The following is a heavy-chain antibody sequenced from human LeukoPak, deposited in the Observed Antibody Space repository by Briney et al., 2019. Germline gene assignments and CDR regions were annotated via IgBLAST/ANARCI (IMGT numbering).Heavy chain of an antibody. J-gene: IGHJ3*02. Sequence: SETLSLTCTVSGGSISSSSYYWGWIRQPPGKGLEWIGYIYYSGSTNYNPSLKSRVTISVDTSKNQFSLKLSSVTAADTAVYYCASGFSDDAFDIWGQGTMVTVSS. CDR1: GGSISSSSYY. CDR2: IYYSGST. D-gene: IGHD3-10*01. V-gene: IGHV4-61*05. CDR3: ASGFSDDAFDI.